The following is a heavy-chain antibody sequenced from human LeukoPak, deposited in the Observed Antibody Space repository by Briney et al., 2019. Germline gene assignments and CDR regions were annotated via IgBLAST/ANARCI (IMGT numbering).Heavy chain of an antibody. D-gene: IGHD6-13*01. CDR2: IYTSGST. V-gene: IGHV4-61*02. CDR3: ARHQYSSSRDAFDI. Sequence: SETLSLTCTVSGGSISSGSYYWSWIRQPAGKGLEWIGRIYTSGSTNYNPSLKSRVTISVDTSKNQFSLKLSSVTAADTAVYYCARHQYSSSRDAFDIWGQGTMVTVSS. CDR1: GGSISSGSYY. J-gene: IGHJ3*02.